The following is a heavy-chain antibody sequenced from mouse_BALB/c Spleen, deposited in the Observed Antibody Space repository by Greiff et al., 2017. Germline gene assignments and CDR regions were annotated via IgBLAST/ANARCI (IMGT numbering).Heavy chain of an antibody. D-gene: IGHD1-2*01. CDR2: IYPGNSDT. CDR1: GYTFTSYW. J-gene: IGHJ4*01. V-gene: IGHV1-5*01. Sequence: VQLQQSGTVLARPGASVKMSCKASGYTFTSYWMHWVKQRPGQGLEWIGAIYPGNSDTSYNQKFKGKAKLTAVTSTSTAYMELSSLTNEDSAVYYCTGSLLRLRSMDYWGQGTSVTVSS. CDR3: TGSLLRLRSMDY.